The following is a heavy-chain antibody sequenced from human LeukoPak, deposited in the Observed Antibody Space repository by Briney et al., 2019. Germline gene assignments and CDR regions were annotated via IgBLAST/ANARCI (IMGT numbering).Heavy chain of an antibody. J-gene: IGHJ4*02. Sequence: GGSLRLSCAASGFTFSDYDMNWVRQAPGKGLEWVSSISSSSYIYYADSVKGRFTISRDNAKNSLYLQMNSLRAEDTALYYCARGTLKAAATDFDYWGQGTLVTVSS. CDR3: ARGTLKAAATDFDY. V-gene: IGHV3-69-1*01. CDR1: GFTFSDYD. D-gene: IGHD6-13*01. CDR2: ISSSSYI.